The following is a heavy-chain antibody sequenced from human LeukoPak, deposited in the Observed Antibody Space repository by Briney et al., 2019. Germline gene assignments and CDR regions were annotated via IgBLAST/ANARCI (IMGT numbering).Heavy chain of an antibody. CDR3: ARDGSGWYYFDY. J-gene: IGHJ4*02. CDR1: GGSISSSSYY. V-gene: IGHV4-39*07. Sequence: SETLSLTCTVSGGSISSSSYYWGWIRQPPGKGLEWIGSMYYSGSTYYNPSLKSRVTISVDTSKNQFSLKLSSVTAADTAVYYCARDGSGWYYFDYWGQGALVTVSS. D-gene: IGHD6-19*01. CDR2: MYYSGST.